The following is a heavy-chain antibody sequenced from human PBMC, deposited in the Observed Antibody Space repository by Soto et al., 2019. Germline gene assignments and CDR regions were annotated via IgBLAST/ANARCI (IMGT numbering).Heavy chain of an antibody. Sequence: PSETLSLTCSVSGGSVSNKTYYWSWIRQPPGKRLEWIGYVYYSGTTNYNPSLKSRVTISVDLSKNQFSLRLSSVTTADAALYYCARTTAVPNTLRSRYFFDYWGQGTLVTVSS. CDR3: ARTTAVPNTLRSRYFFDY. CDR2: VYYSGTT. J-gene: IGHJ4*02. D-gene: IGHD4-17*01. CDR1: GGSVSNKTYY. V-gene: IGHV4-61*01.